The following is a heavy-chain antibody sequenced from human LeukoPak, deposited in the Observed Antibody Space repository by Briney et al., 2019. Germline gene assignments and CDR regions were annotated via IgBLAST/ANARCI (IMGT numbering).Heavy chain of an antibody. Sequence: GASVKVSCKVSGYTLTELSVHWVRQAPGKGLEWMGGFDPEDGETIYAQKFQGRVTMTEDTSTDTAYMELSSLRSEDTAVYYCATATRRTNGYDFDYWGQGTLVTVSS. CDR1: GYTLTELS. CDR2: FDPEDGET. D-gene: IGHD5-12*01. J-gene: IGHJ4*02. CDR3: ATATRRTNGYDFDY. V-gene: IGHV1-24*01.